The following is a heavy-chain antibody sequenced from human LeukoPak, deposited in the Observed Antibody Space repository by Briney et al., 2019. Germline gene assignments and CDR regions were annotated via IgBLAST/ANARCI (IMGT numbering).Heavy chain of an antibody. J-gene: IGHJ3*02. D-gene: IGHD6-13*01. CDR1: GGSISSYY. CDR2: IYYSGST. V-gene: IGHV4-59*01. Sequence: SETLSLTCTVSGGSISSYYWSWIRQPPGKGLEWIGYIYYSGSTNYNPSLKSRVTISVDTSKNQLSLKLSSVTAADTAVYYCARGIAAAGAAFDIWGQGTMVTVSS. CDR3: ARGIAAAGAAFDI.